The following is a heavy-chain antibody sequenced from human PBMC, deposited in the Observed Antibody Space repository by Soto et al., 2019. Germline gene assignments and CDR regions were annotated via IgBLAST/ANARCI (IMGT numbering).Heavy chain of an antibody. CDR1: GGSISSGGYS. J-gene: IGHJ6*02. CDR2: IYHSGST. D-gene: IGHD3-10*01. Sequence: PSETLSLTCAVSGGSISSGGYSWSWIRQPPGKGLEWIGYIYHSGSTYYNPSLKSRVTISVDTSKNQFSLKLSSVTAADTAVYYCARVESGYYGSGSYYKYGMDVWGQGTTVTVSS. V-gene: IGHV4-30-2*01. CDR3: ARVESGYYGSGSYYKYGMDV.